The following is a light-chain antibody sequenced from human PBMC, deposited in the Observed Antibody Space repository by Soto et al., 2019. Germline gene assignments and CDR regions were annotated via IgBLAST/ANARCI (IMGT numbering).Light chain of an antibody. CDR2: GAS. CDR1: HSVSSN. V-gene: IGKV3-15*01. CDR3: QQYNNWRPWT. J-gene: IGKJ1*01. Sequence: EIGMTQSPATLSVSPGERATLSFRASHSVSSNLAWYQQKPGQAPRLLLYGASTRSTGIPARFSGGCSGTEFTITISSLPSDDFAVYSCQQYNNWRPWTFGHGTKVEIK.